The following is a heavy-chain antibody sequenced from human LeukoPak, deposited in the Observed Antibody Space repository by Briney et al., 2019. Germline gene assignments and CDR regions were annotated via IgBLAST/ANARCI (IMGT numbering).Heavy chain of an antibody. V-gene: IGHV4-34*01. CDR3: AREIEYSSSSELFAFDI. CDR2: INHSGST. CDR1: GGSFSGYY. Sequence: PSETLSLTCAVYGGSFSGYYWSWIRQPPGKGLEWIGEINHSGSTNYNPSLKSRVTISVDTSKNQFSLKLSSVTAADTAVYYCAREIEYSSSSELFAFDIWGQGTMVTVSS. J-gene: IGHJ3*02. D-gene: IGHD6-6*01.